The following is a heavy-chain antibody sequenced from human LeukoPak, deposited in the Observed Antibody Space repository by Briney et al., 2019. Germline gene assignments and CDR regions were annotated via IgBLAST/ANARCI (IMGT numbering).Heavy chain of an antibody. CDR1: GYSFTSYW. V-gene: IGHV5-51*01. J-gene: IGHJ4*02. CDR2: IYPGDSDT. Sequence: GESLKISCKGSGYSFTSYWIGWVRQMPGKGLEWMGIIYPGDSDTRYSPSFQGQVTISADKSISTAYLQWSSLKASDTAMYYCARPSYGSGSYGGSFDYRGQGTLVTVSS. D-gene: IGHD3-10*01. CDR3: ARPSYGSGSYGGSFDY.